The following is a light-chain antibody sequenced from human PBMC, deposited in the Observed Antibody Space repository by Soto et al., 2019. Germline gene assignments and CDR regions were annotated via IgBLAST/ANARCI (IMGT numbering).Light chain of an antibody. CDR1: SSDVGGYDY. J-gene: IGLJ2*01. Sequence: QSALTQVASVSGSPGQSITISCTGTSSDVGGYDYVYWYQQHPGKDPQLMSHNVNYRPSGVSDRFYGSKSGDTASLNISGLQTQDEANYYCSTYTNTKTVVFGGGTKVTVL. CDR2: NVN. V-gene: IGLV2-14*03. CDR3: STYTNTKTVV.